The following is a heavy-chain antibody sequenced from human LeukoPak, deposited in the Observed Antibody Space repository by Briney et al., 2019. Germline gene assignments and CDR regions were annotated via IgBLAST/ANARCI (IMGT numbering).Heavy chain of an antibody. D-gene: IGHD3/OR15-3a*01. CDR1: GGSFSGYY. Sequence: PSETLSLTCAVYGGSFSGYYWSWIRQPPGMGLEWIGSIYYTGNTYYNASLKSQVSISIDTSKNQFSLKLTSVTAADTAVYYCARQTGSGLFILPGGQGTLVTVSS. CDR2: IYYTGNT. V-gene: IGHV4-34*01. CDR3: ARQTGSGLFILP. J-gene: IGHJ4*02.